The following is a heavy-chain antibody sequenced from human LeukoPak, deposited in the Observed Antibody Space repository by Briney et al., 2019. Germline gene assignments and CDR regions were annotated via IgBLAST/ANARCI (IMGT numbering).Heavy chain of an antibody. V-gene: IGHV1-2*04. D-gene: IGHD5-18*01. CDR2: INPNSGGT. Sequence: ASVKVSCKASGYTFTGYYIHWVKQAPGQGLEWMGWINPNSGGTNYPQKFQDWVTMTRDTSISTAYMELSRLRSDDTAVYYCATGIQVWNFDYWGQGTLVTVSS. CDR3: ATGIQVWNFDY. J-gene: IGHJ4*02. CDR1: GYTFTGYY.